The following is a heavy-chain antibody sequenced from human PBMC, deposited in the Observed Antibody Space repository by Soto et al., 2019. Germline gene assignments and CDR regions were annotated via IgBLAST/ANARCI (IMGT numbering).Heavy chain of an antibody. Sequence: QVHLVQSGAEVKKPGASVKVSCKGSGYTFTSYGITWVRQAPGQGLEWMGWISAHNGNTHYAQKLQARVTVTRDTSTSTAYMELRSLRSDDTAVYYCARWRYGDYWGQGALVTVSS. CDR3: ARWRYGDY. D-gene: IGHD1-1*01. CDR2: ISAHNGNT. J-gene: IGHJ4*02. V-gene: IGHV1-18*01. CDR1: GYTFTSYG.